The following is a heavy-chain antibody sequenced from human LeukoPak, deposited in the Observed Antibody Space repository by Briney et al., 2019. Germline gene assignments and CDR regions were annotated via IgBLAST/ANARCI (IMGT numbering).Heavy chain of an antibody. CDR2: INPNSGGT. CDR1: GYTFTGYY. J-gene: IGHJ4*02. CDR3: ARPSLHSTIFGVVIYYFDY. V-gene: IGHV1-2*02. Sequence: GASVKVSCKASGYTFTGYYTHWVRQAPGQGLEWMGWINPNSGGTNYAQKFQGRVTMTRDTSISTAYMELSRLRSDDTAVYYCARPSLHSTIFGVVIYYFDYWGQGTLVTVSS. D-gene: IGHD3-3*01.